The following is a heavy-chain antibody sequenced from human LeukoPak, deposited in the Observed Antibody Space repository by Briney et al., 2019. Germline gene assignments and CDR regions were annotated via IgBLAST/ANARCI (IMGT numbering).Heavy chain of an antibody. CDR3: AKVEGFWSGSLDV. Sequence: PGGSLRLSCAASGFTFDDYAMPWARQAPGKGLEWVSGISWNSGSIGYADSVKGRFTISRDNAKNSLYLQMNSLRAEDTALYYCAKVEGFWSGSLDVWGQGTTVTVSS. J-gene: IGHJ6*02. CDR2: ISWNSGSI. V-gene: IGHV3-9*01. CDR1: GFTFDDYA. D-gene: IGHD3-3*01.